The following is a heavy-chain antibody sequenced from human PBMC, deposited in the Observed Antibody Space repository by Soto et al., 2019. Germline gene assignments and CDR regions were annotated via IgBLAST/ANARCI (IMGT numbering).Heavy chain of an antibody. Sequence: QLQLQESGPGLVKPSETLSLTCTVSGGSISSSSYYWGWIRQPPGKGLEWIGSIYYSGSTYYNPSLKSRVTISVDTSKNQFSLKLSSVTAADTAVYYCARGTGYYDSSGYYEAPFDYWGQGTLVTVSS. CDR2: IYYSGST. CDR3: ARGTGYYDSSGYYEAPFDY. V-gene: IGHV4-39*01. CDR1: GGSISSSSYY. J-gene: IGHJ4*02. D-gene: IGHD3-22*01.